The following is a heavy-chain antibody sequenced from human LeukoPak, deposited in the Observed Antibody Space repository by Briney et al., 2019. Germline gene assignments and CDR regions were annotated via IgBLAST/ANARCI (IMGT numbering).Heavy chain of an antibody. Sequence: GASVKVSCKASGYTFTSYAMHWVRQAPGQRLEWMGWINAGNGNTKYSQEFQGRVTITRDTSASTAYMELSSLRSDDTAVYYCARVGIEITMIVVDGHGWFDPWGQGTLVTVSS. D-gene: IGHD3-22*01. V-gene: IGHV1-3*01. CDR1: GYTFTSYA. CDR3: ARVGIEITMIVVDGHGWFDP. J-gene: IGHJ5*02. CDR2: INAGNGNT.